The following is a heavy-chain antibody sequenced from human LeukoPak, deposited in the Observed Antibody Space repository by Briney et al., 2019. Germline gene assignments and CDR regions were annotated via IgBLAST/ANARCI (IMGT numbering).Heavy chain of an antibody. CDR1: GFTFSSYA. CDR3: AKDWSVRYGSGSYYTTYFDY. Sequence: GGSLRLSWAASGFTFSSYAMSWVRQAPGKGLEWVSAISGSGGSTYYADSVKGRFTISRDNSKNTLYLQMNSLRAEDTAVYYCAKDWSVRYGSGSYYTTYFDYWGQGTLVTVSS. J-gene: IGHJ4*02. CDR2: ISGSGGST. V-gene: IGHV3-23*01. D-gene: IGHD3-10*01.